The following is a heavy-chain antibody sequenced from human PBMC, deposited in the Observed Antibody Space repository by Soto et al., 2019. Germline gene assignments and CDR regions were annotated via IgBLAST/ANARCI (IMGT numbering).Heavy chain of an antibody. Sequence: SETLSLTCTVSGGSISSGGYYWSWIRQHPGKGLEWIGYIYYSGSTYYNPSLKSRVTISVDTSKNQFSLKLSSVTAADTAVYYCARDGGVRGRFDYWGQGTLVTVSS. CDR1: GGSISSGGYY. J-gene: IGHJ4*02. CDR3: ARDGGVRGRFDY. CDR2: IYYSGST. D-gene: IGHD3-16*01. V-gene: IGHV4-31*03.